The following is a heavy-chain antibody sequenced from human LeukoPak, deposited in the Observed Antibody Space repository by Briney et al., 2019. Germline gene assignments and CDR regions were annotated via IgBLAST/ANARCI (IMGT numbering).Heavy chain of an antibody. Sequence: ASVKVSCKASGYTFTSYDINWVRQATGQGLEWMGWMNPNSGNTGYAQKFQGRVTMTRNTSISTAYMELSSLRSEDTAVYYCARGTEYYYDSSGYYTSYYYGMDVWGQGTTVTVSS. CDR2: MNPNSGNT. D-gene: IGHD3-22*01. V-gene: IGHV1-8*01. J-gene: IGHJ6*02. CDR1: GYTFTSYD. CDR3: ARGTEYYYDSSGYYTSYYYGMDV.